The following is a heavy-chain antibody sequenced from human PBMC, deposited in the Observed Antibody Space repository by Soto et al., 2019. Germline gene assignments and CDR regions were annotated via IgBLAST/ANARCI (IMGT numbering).Heavy chain of an antibody. CDR2: ISYDGSNK. V-gene: IGHV3-30-3*01. J-gene: IGHJ4*02. Sequence: QVQLVESGGGVVQPGRSLRLSCAASGFTFSSYAMHWVRQAPGKGLEWVAVISYDGSNKYYADSVKGRVTISRDNSKNTLYLQMNSLRAEDTAVYYCARGYGGNYRARADYWGQGTLVTVSS. CDR3: ARGYGGNYRARADY. D-gene: IGHD4-17*01. CDR1: GFTFSSYA.